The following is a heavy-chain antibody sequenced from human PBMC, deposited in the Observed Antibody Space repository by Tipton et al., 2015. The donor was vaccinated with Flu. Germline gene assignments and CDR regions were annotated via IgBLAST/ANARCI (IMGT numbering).Heavy chain of an antibody. CDR3: ARARYLYDSSGYFLDAFDI. J-gene: IGHJ3*02. CDR1: GFTFSSYE. Sequence: QLVQSGGGLVQPGGSLRLSCAASGFTFSSYEMNWVRQAPGKGLEWVSYISSSGSTIYYADSVKGRFTISRDNAENSLYLQMNSLRAEDTAVYYCARARYLYDSSGYFLDAFDIWGLGTMVTVSS. D-gene: IGHD3-22*01. CDR2: ISSSGSTI. V-gene: IGHV3-48*03.